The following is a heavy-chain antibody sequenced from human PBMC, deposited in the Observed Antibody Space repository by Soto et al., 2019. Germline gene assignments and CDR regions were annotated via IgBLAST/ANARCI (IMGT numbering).Heavy chain of an antibody. V-gene: IGHV3-21*01. CDR2: ISSSSYI. CDR1: GFTFSSYS. Sequence: GGSLRLSCAASGFTFSSYSMNWVRQAPGKGLEWVSSISSSSYIYYADSVKGRFTISRDNAKNSLYLQMNSLRAEDTAVYYCARGEGGNYDYIWGSYRYNPSAFDYWGQGTLVTVSS. CDR3: ARGEGGNYDYIWGSYRYNPSAFDY. D-gene: IGHD3-16*02. J-gene: IGHJ4*02.